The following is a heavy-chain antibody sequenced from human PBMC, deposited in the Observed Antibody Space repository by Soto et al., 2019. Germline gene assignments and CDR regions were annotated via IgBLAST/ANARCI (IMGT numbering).Heavy chain of an antibody. D-gene: IGHD2-2*01. CDR3: ARDPNIVVVPAAIYYYYGMDV. J-gene: IGHJ6*02. CDR2: IKRDGSEK. CDR1: GFTFSTYW. V-gene: IGHV3-7*04. Sequence: EVQLVESGGGLVQSGGSLRLSCAASGFTFSTYWMNWVRQAPGKGLEWVANIKRDGSEKYYVDSVKGRFTISRDNAKNSLYLQMNSLRAEDTAVYYCARDPNIVVVPAAIYYYYGMDVWGQGTTVTVSS.